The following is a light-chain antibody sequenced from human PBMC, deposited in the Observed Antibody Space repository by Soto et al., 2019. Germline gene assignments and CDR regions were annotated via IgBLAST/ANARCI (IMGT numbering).Light chain of an antibody. CDR1: HSDIGAGYG. CDR3: QSFDSSRIGLL. CDR2: DTT. V-gene: IGLV1-40*01. J-gene: IGLJ2*01. Sequence: QSVLTQPPSVTGAPEQRVTISCTGSHSDIGAGYGVHWYQQFPHSAPKLLIYDTTNRPSGVPDRFSGSRSGTSASLAITGLQAEDEADYYCQSFDSSRIGLLFGGGTKLTVL.